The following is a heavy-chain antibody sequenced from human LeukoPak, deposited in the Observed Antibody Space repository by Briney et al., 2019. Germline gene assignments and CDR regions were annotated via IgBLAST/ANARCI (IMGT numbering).Heavy chain of an antibody. D-gene: IGHD1-26*01. CDR3: ARGIVGATDFDY. Sequence: SETLSLTCAVYGGSFSGYYWSWIRRPPGKGLEWIGEINHSGSTNYNPSLKSRVTISVDTSKNQFSLKLSSVTAADTAVYYCARGIVGATDFDYWGQGTLVTVSS. V-gene: IGHV4-34*01. CDR1: GGSFSGYY. CDR2: INHSGST. J-gene: IGHJ4*02.